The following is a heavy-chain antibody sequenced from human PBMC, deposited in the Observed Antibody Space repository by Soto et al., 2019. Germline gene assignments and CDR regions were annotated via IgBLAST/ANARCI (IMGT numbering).Heavy chain of an antibody. CDR2: IYTRGST. Sequence: SETLSLTCTVSGGSMNKYYWSWIRQPAGKGLEWIGRIYTRGSTNYNPSMKSRVTMSVDTSKNEVSLNLNSVTAADTAVYYCAAIREDIFYGMDVWGQGTTVTV. D-gene: IGHD2-15*01. CDR1: GGSMNKYY. J-gene: IGHJ6*02. V-gene: IGHV4-4*07. CDR3: AAIREDIFYGMDV.